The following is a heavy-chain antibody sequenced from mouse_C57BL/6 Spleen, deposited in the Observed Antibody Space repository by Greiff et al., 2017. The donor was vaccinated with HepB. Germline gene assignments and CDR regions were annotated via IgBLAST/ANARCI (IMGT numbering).Heavy chain of an antibody. D-gene: IGHD4-1*01. CDR2: IRNKANGYTT. CDR3: TRSRLGYWYFDG. J-gene: IGHJ1*03. CDR1: GFTFTDYY. Sequence: VQLVESGGGLVQPGGSLSLSCEASGFTFTDYYMSWVRQPPGKALEWLGFIRNKANGYTTEYSASVKGRLTISRDNSQSILNLQMNALRAEDSATYYCTRSRLGYWYFDGWGKGTTVTVSS. V-gene: IGHV7-3*01.